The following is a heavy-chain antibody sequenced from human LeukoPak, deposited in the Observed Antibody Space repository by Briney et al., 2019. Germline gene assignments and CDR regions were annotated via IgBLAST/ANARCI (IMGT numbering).Heavy chain of an antibody. D-gene: IGHD3-16*01. V-gene: IGHV4-39*01. CDR1: GGSISSSSYY. CDR2: IYYSGST. J-gene: IGHJ4*02. Sequence: SETLSLTCTVSGGSISSSSYYWGWIRQPPGKGLEWIGSIYYSGSTYYNPSLKSRVTLSVDTSKNQFSLKLSSVTAADTAVYYCARWGYYFDYWGQGTLVTVSS. CDR3: ARWGYYFDY.